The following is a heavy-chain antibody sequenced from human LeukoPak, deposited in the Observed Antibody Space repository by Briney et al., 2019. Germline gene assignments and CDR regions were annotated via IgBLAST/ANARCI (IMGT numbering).Heavy chain of an antibody. J-gene: IGHJ4*02. CDR2: IYSGGST. V-gene: IGHV3-66*02. D-gene: IGHD3-22*01. CDR1: GFTVSSNY. CDR3: ARVLPVGYSSGYFFGY. Sequence: GGSLRLSCAASGFTVSSNYMSWVRQAPGKGLEWVAVIYSGGSTYYADSVKGRFIISRDNSKNTLYLQMNSLRAEDTAVYYCARVLPVGYSSGYFFGYWGQGTLVTVSS.